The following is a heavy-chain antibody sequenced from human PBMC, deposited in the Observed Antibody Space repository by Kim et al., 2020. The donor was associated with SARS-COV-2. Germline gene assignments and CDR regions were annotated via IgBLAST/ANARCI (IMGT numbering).Heavy chain of an antibody. J-gene: IGHJ4*02. Sequence: GESLKISCKGSGYSFTSYWIGWVRQMPGKGLEWMGIIYPGDSDTRYSPSFQGRVTISADKSISTAYLQWSSLKASDTAMYYCARHPIRGDSSGYFFDYWGQGTLVTVSS. CDR1: GYSFTSYW. CDR2: IYPGDSDT. D-gene: IGHD3-22*01. V-gene: IGHV5-51*01. CDR3: ARHPIRGDSSGYFFDY.